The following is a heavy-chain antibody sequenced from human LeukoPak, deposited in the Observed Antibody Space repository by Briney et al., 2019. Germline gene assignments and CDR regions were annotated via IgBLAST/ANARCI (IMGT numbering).Heavy chain of an antibody. D-gene: IGHD2-2*01. CDR1: GYTLTELS. CDR2: FDPEDGET. CDR3: ATGVFHIVVVPAARRGPMDV. V-gene: IGHV1-24*01. Sequence: ASVKVSCKVSGYTLTELSMHWVRQAPGKGLEWMGGFDPEDGETIYAQKFQGRVTMTEDTSTDTAYMELSSLRSEDTAVYYCATGVFHIVVVPAARRGPMDVWGKGTTVTVSS. J-gene: IGHJ6*03.